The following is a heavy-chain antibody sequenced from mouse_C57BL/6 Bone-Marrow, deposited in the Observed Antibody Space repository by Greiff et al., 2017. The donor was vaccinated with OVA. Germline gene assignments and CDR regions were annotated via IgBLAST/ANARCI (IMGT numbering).Heavy chain of an antibody. CDR1: GFNIKDDY. CDR3: TPLYYYGSSYFDY. D-gene: IGHD1-1*01. V-gene: IGHV14-4*01. CDR2: IDPENGDT. J-gene: IGHJ2*01. Sequence: VQLQQSGAELVRPGASVKLSCTASGFNIKDDYMHWVKQRPEHGLEWIGWIDPENGDTEYASKFQGKATITADTSSNTAYLQLSSLTSEDTAVYYCTPLYYYGSSYFDYWGQGTTLTVSS.